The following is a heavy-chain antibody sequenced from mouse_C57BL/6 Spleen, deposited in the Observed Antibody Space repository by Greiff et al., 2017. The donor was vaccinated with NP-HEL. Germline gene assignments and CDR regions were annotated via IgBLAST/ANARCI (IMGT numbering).Heavy chain of an antibody. V-gene: IGHV5-9*01. D-gene: IGHD2-5*01. Sequence: EVQGVESGGGLVKPGGSLKLSCAASGFTFSSYTMSWVRQTPEKRLEWVATISGGGGNTYYPDSVKGRFTISRDNAKNTLYLQMSSLRSEDTALYYCARGPYSNYWYFDVWGTGTTVTVSS. CDR1: GFTFSSYT. J-gene: IGHJ1*03. CDR2: ISGGGGNT. CDR3: ARGPYSNYWYFDV.